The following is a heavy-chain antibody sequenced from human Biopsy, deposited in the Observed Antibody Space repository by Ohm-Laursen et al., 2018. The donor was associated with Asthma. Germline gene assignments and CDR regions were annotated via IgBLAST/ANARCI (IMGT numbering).Heavy chain of an antibody. CDR1: GFAVSRDH. V-gene: IGHV3-9*01. CDR2: VSWNSGSI. CDR3: VKDIRLQLWGFDS. J-gene: IGHJ4*02. Sequence: SLRLSCTAPGFAVSRDHMFWVRQAPGKGLEWVSGVSWNSGSIDYADSVKGRFTISRDNAKNSLYLQMNSLRGADTALYYCVKDIRLQLWGFDSWGQGTLVTVSS. D-gene: IGHD6-13*01.